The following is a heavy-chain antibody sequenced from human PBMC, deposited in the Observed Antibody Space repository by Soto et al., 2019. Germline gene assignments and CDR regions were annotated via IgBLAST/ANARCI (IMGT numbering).Heavy chain of an antibody. CDR3: AKEYDMDV. CDR2: ITGSGGGT. Sequence: EVQLLESGGGLVRPGGSLRLSCAASGFTFSSHAMTWARQAPGKGLEWVSTITGSGGGTDYADSVKGRFSISRDNFKNTLYLQMNILRVEDTAVYYCAKEYDMDVWGHGTTVIVFS. J-gene: IGHJ6*02. CDR1: GFTFSSHA. V-gene: IGHV3-23*01.